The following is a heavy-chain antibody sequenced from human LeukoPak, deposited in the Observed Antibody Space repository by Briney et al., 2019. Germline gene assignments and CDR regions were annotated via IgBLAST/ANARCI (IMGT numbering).Heavy chain of an antibody. V-gene: IGHV4-59*01. CDR3: ARENDSDAFDI. J-gene: IGHJ3*02. CDR1: GGSISSYY. D-gene: IGHD2-15*01. Sequence: KSSETLSLTCTVSGGSISSYYWSWIRQPPGEGVEWIGYIYYSGSTNYNPSLKSRVTISVDTSKNQFSLKLSSVTAADTAVYYCARENDSDAFDIWGQGTMVTVSS. CDR2: IYYSGST.